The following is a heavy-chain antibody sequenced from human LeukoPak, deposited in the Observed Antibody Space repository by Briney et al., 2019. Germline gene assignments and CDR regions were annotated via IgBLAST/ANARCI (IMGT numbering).Heavy chain of an antibody. CDR1: GITLSNYG. J-gene: IGHJ4*02. D-gene: IGHD3-22*01. CDR2: SSGSGGGT. V-gene: IGHV3-23*01. CDR3: AKRGVVIRVILVGFHKEAYYFDS. Sequence: PGGSLRLSCAVSGITLSNYGMSWVRQAPGKGLEWVAGSSGSGGGTNYADSVKGRFTISRDNSKNTLYLQMNSLRAEDTAVYFCAKRGVVIRVILVGFHKEAYYFDSWGQGAPVTVSS.